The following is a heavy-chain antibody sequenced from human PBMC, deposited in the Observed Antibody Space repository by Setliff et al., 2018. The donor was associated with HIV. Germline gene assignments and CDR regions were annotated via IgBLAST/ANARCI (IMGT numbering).Heavy chain of an antibody. V-gene: IGHV3-74*01. CDR1: GFTFSSYW. J-gene: IGHJ4*02. D-gene: IGHD3-22*01. CDR3: VRGSGYYYFDN. CDR2: MNTDGSST. Sequence: GGSLRLSCAASGFTFSSYWMHWVRQAPGKGLVWVFGMNTDGSSTRYADSVKGRFTISRDNAKSMLYLQMNSLSADDTAVYYCVRGSGYYYFDNWGQGALVTVSS.